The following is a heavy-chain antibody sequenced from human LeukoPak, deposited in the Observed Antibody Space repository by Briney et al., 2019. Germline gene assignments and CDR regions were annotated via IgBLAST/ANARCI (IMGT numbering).Heavy chain of an antibody. CDR3: ARDRYGSGTSPDSFDI. D-gene: IGHD3-10*01. V-gene: IGHV3-48*02. J-gene: IGHJ3*02. CDR2: ISSSSSII. Sequence: GGSLRLSCVASGFTFNTYSMNWVRQAPGKGLEWLSYISSSSSIIYDADSVKGRFTISRDNVKNSLYLQMNTLRDEDTAVYFCARDRYGSGTSPDSFDIWGQGTMVSVSS. CDR1: GFTFNTYS.